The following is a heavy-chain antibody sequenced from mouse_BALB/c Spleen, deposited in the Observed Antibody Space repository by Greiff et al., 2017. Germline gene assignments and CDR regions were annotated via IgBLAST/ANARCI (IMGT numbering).Heavy chain of an antibody. CDR3: TRQLGLREFAY. J-gene: IGHJ3*01. Sequence: VQVVESGGGLVQPGGSMKLSCVASGFTFSNYWMNWVRQSPEKGLEWVAEIRLKSNNYATHYAESVKGRFTISRDDSKSSVYLQMNNLRAEDTGIYYCTRQLGLREFAYWGQGTLVTVSA. D-gene: IGHD3-1*01. V-gene: IGHV6-6*02. CDR2: IRLKSNNYAT. CDR1: GFTFSNYW.